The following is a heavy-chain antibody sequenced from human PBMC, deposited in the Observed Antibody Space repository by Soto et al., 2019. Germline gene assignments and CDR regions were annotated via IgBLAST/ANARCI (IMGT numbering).Heavy chain of an antibody. CDR1: GFTFSKYY. J-gene: IGHJ4*02. CDR2: INPSGRTT. CDR3: ARDLDVTTVTTSFDS. V-gene: IGHV1-46*01. Sequence: ASVKVSCKTSGFTFSKYYMHWLRQVPGQGREWVGVINPSGRTTSYAQKFLGRVTVTRDASTATVYLELNSLRSGDTAVYYCARDLDVTTVTTSFDSWGQGTLVTVSS. D-gene: IGHD4-17*01.